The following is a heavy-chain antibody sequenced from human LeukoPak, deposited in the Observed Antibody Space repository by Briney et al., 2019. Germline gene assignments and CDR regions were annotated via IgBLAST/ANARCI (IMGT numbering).Heavy chain of an antibody. CDR3: ARDTDSSNFDY. J-gene: IGHJ4*02. V-gene: IGHV3-43*02. Sequence: GGSLRLSCAASGFTFDDYAMHWVRQAPGKGLEWVSLISGNGGSRYYADSVKGRFTTSRDNSKNSLYLQMNSLRTEDTALYYCARDTDSSNFDYWGQGTLVTVSS. D-gene: IGHD6-13*01. CDR1: GFTFDDYA. CDR2: ISGNGGSR.